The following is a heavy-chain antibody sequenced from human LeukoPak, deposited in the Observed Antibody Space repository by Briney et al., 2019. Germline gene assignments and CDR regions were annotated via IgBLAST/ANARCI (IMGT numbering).Heavy chain of an antibody. Sequence: GASVKVSCKASGYTFTGYYMHWVRQAPGQGLEWMGWINPNSGGTNYAQKFQGRVTITADESTSTAYMELSSLRSEDTAVYYCARANEVATITGPFDYWGQGTLVTVSS. CDR3: ARANEVATITGPFDY. V-gene: IGHV1-2*02. CDR2: INPNSGGT. D-gene: IGHD5-12*01. J-gene: IGHJ4*02. CDR1: GYTFTGYY.